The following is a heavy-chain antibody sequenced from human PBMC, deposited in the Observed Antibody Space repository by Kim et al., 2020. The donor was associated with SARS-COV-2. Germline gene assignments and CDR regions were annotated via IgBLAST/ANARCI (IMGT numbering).Heavy chain of an antibody. CDR1: GFTFDDYA. Sequence: GGSLRLSCAASGFTFDDYAMHWVRQAPGKGLEWVSLISGDGGSTYYADSVKGRFTISRDNSKNSLYLQMNSLRTEDTALYYCAKDMVVVVPAAMRGHDYLYGVEVWGPGRTVTVSS. D-gene: IGHD2-2*01. V-gene: IGHV3-43*02. CDR3: AKDMVVVVPAAMRGHDYLYGVEV. J-gene: IGHJ6*02. CDR2: ISGDGGST.